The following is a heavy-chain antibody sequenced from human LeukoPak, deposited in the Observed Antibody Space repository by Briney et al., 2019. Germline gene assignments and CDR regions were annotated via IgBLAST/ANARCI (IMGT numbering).Heavy chain of an antibody. Sequence: SETLSLTCTVSGGSISSGGYYWSWIRQHPGKGLEWIGYIYYSGSTYYNPSLKSRVTISVDTSKNQFSLKLSSVTAADTAVYYCARDVSGSYWYYFDYWGQGTLVTVSS. CDR2: IYYSGST. CDR1: GGSISSGGYY. V-gene: IGHV4-61*08. J-gene: IGHJ4*02. CDR3: ARDVSGSYWYYFDY. D-gene: IGHD1-26*01.